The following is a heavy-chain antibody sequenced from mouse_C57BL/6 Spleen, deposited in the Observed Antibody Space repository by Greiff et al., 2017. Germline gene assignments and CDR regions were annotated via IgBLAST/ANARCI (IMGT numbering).Heavy chain of an antibody. CDR2: IHPSGGST. V-gene: IGHV1-64*01. CDR1: GYTFTSYW. D-gene: IGHD1-1*01. J-gene: IGHJ2*01. CDR3: ARGSGVYYLDFDY. Sequence: QVQLKQPGAELVKPGASVKLSCKASGYTFTSYWMPWVKQRPGQGLEWIGMIHPSGGSTNYNEKFKGKATLTVDKSSSTAYMHLSSLSSEDSAVSFCARGSGVYYLDFDYWGQGTTLTVSS.